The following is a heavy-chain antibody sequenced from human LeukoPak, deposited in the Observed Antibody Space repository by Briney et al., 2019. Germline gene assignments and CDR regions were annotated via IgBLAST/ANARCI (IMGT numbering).Heavy chain of an antibody. V-gene: IGHV4-59*01. CDR1: GGSISSYY. CDR3: ALSWIAAAGAFDY. CDR2: IYYSGST. D-gene: IGHD6-13*01. J-gene: IGHJ4*02. Sequence: SETLSLTCTVSGGSISSYYWSWIRQPPGKGLEWIGYIYYSGSTNYNPSLKSRVTISVDTSKNQFSLKLSSVTAADTAVYYCALSWIAAAGAFDYWGQGTLVTVPS.